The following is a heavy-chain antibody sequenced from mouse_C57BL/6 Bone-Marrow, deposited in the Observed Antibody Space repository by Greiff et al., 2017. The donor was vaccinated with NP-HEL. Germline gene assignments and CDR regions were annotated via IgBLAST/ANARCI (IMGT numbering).Heavy chain of an antibody. J-gene: IGHJ1*03. CDR3: TRGLYGSSFYWYFEV. Sequence: DVMLVESGEGLVKPGGSLKLSCAASGFTFSSYAMSWVRQTPEKRLEWVAYISSGGDYIYYADTVKGRFTISRDNARNTLYLQMSSLKSEDTAMYYCTRGLYGSSFYWYFEVWGTGTTVTVSS. V-gene: IGHV5-9-1*02. D-gene: IGHD1-1*01. CDR1: GFTFSSYA. CDR2: ISSGGDYI.